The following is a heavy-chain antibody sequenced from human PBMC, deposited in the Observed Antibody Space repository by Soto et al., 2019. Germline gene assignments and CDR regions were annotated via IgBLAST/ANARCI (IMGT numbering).Heavy chain of an antibody. CDR1: GFTFSSYG. Sequence: QVQLVESGGGVVQPGRSLRLSCAASGFTFSSYGMHWVRQAPGKGLEWVAVIWYDGSNKYYADSVKGRFTISRDNSKNTLYLQMNSLRAEDTAVYYCARGDYYDRSAPGYWGQGTLVTVSS. D-gene: IGHD3-22*01. CDR2: IWYDGSNK. V-gene: IGHV3-33*01. CDR3: ARGDYYDRSAPGY. J-gene: IGHJ4*02.